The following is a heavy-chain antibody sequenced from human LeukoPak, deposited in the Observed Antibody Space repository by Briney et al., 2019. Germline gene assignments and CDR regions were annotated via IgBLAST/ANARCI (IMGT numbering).Heavy chain of an antibody. CDR1: GFTFTSSA. CDR3: ARDYGSGRITYYFDY. CDR2: IVVGSGNT. J-gene: IGHJ4*02. V-gene: IGHV1-58*02. D-gene: IGHD6-19*01. Sequence: SVKVSCKASGFTFTSSAMQWVRQARGQRLEWIGWIVVGSGNTNYAQKSQERVTITRDMSTSTAYMELSSLRSEDTAVYYCARDYGSGRITYYFDYWGQGTLVTVSS.